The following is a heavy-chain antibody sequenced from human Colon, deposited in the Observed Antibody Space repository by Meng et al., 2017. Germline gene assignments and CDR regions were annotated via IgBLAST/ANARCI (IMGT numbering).Heavy chain of an antibody. Sequence: GGSLRLSCAASGFTFSSYAMSWVRQAPGKGLEWVSAISGSGGSTYYADSVEGRFTISRDNSKNTMYLQMNSMKAEDTAVYYCAKDWSRLYHYYDSSGKNAFDIWGQGTMVTVSS. CDR2: ISGSGGST. V-gene: IGHV3-23*01. J-gene: IGHJ3*02. D-gene: IGHD3-22*01. CDR3: AKDWSRLYHYYDSSGKNAFDI. CDR1: GFTFSSYA.